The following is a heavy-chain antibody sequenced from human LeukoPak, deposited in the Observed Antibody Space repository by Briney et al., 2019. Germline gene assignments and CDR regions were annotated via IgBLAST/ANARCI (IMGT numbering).Heavy chain of an antibody. CDR3: ARGTSVAPHDY. CDR2: ISLAGTA. V-gene: IGHV4-30-2*01. J-gene: IGHJ4*02. D-gene: IGHD2-15*01. Sequence: SETLSLTCSVSGDSVSSGDSSWNWIRQPLGKGLEWVGYISLAGTAYYNPFFGRRVALFVDRSKNQFSLKVTSVNAADTAVYYCARGTSVAPHDYWGQGIPVTVSS. CDR1: GDSVSSGDSS.